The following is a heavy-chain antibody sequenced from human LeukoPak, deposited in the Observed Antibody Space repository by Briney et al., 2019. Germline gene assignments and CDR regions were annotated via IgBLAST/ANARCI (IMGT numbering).Heavy chain of an antibody. CDR3: ASQSGSYVFYGY. Sequence: GGSLRLSCVASGFTFTNYWMNWVRQAPGKGLEWVASIKQDGSQKSYVDSVKGRFTISRDNSKNTLYLQMNSLRAGDTAVYYCASQSGSYVFYGYWGQGTLVTVSS. V-gene: IGHV3-7*03. CDR1: GFTFTNYW. CDR2: IKQDGSQK. J-gene: IGHJ4*02. D-gene: IGHD1-26*01.